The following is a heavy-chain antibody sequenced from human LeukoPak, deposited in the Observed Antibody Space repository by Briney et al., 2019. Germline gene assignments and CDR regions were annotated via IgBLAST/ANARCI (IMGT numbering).Heavy chain of an antibody. V-gene: IGHV3-7*01. Sequence: GGSLRLSCAFSGFTFSNYWMSWVRQAPGKGLEWVANINQDESVKYYVDSLKGRFTVSRDNAKNSLYLQVNSLRAEDTAMYYCARIGYSSSSTDYWGQGTLVTVSS. CDR1: GFTFSNYW. CDR2: INQDESVK. D-gene: IGHD6-13*01. CDR3: ARIGYSSSSTDY. J-gene: IGHJ4*02.